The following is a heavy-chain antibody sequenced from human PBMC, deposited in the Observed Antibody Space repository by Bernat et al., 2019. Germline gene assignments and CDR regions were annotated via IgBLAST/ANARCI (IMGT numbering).Heavy chain of an antibody. Sequence: GEEEKKKGEGGKVSCKAAGDTFTSYAMHWVRQAPGQRLEWMGWINAGNGNTKYSQKFQGRVTITRDTSASTAYMELSSLRSEDTAVYYCARDLESSSYGMDVWGQGTTVTVSS. CDR3: ARDLESSSYGMDV. J-gene: IGHJ6*02. CDR2: INAGNGNT. V-gene: IGHV1-3*05. CDR1: GDTFTSYA. D-gene: IGHD6-6*01.